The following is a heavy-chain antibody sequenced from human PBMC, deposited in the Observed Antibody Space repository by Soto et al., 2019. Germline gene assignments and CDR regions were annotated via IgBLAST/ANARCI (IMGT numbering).Heavy chain of an antibody. J-gene: IGHJ3*02. V-gene: IGHV4-31*03. D-gene: IGHD1-1*01. CDR2: IYYSGST. CDR3: ARDLWEPGTYAFDI. Sequence: SETLSLTCTVSGGSISSGGYYWSWIRQHPGKGLEWIGYIYYSGSTYYNPSLKSRVTISVDTSKNQFSLKLSSVTAADTAVYYCARDLWEPGTYAFDIWGQGTMVTV. CDR1: GGSISSGGYY.